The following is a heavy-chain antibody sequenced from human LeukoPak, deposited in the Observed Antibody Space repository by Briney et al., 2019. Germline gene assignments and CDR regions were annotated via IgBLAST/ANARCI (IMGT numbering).Heavy chain of an antibody. CDR3: ATSARTYIGSSLDY. Sequence: GGSLRLSCVASGFTFSSHSMSWVRQPPGKGLEWVSSFTSMSGTIYYADPVKGRFTISRDNAKNTLYLQMNSLRAEDTALYYCATSARTYIGSSLDYWGQGTLVTVSS. CDR1: GFTFSSHS. J-gene: IGHJ4*02. CDR2: FTSMSGTI. V-gene: IGHV3-21*01. D-gene: IGHD2-15*01.